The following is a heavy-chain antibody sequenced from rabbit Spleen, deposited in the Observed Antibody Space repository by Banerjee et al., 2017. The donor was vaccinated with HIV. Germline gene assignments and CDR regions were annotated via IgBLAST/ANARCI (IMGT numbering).Heavy chain of an antibody. V-gene: IGHV1S40*01. CDR3: ARDDDTGRTYAYDLNL. J-gene: IGHJ4*01. Sequence: QSLEESGGDLVKPGASLTLTCTASGFSFSARYYMCWVRQAPGKGLQWIACIYGGSLVTTYYATWAKGRFTISKTSSTTVTLQMTSLTAADTATYFCARDDDTGRTYAYDLNLWGQGTLVTVS. D-gene: IGHD6-1*01. CDR1: GFSFSARYY. CDR2: IYGGSLVTT.